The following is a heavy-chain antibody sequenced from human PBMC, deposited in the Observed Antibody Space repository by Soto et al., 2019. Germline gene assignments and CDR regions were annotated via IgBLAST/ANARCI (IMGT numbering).Heavy chain of an antibody. CDR1: GYTFTDYD. V-gene: IGHV1-18*01. CDR2: ISAYNGNT. J-gene: IGHJ4*02. Sequence: QVQLVQSGAEVKKPGASVKVSCKASGYTFTDYDISWVRQAPGQGLEWMGRISAYNGNTNYAQKLQGRVTMTTDTPTNTAYRELRSLRSDDTAVYYCARGGALVKYGSGSYLVYWGQGTLVTVSS. CDR3: ARGGALVKYGSGSYLVY. D-gene: IGHD3-10*01.